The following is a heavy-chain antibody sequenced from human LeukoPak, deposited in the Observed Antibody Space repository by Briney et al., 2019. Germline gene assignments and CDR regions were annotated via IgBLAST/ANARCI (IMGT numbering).Heavy chain of an antibody. CDR3: ARDGVVPAAMSY. D-gene: IGHD2-2*01. J-gene: IGHJ4*02. V-gene: IGHV3-21*01. CDR1: GFTFNHYR. CDR2: ISSSSSYI. Sequence: KTGGSLRLSCAASGFTFNHYRMNWVRQAPGKGLEWVSSISSSSSYIYYADSVKGRFTISRDNAKNSLYLQMNSLRAEDTAVYYCARDGVVPAAMSYWGQGTLVTVSS.